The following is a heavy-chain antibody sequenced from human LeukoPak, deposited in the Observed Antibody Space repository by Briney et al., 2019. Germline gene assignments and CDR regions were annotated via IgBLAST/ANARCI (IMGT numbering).Heavy chain of an antibody. CDR3: VRRGAQNAFDI. D-gene: IGHD3-16*01. CDR1: AYTFTSYD. CDR2: MNPNSGNT. Sequence: ASVKVSCKASAYTFTSYDINWVRQATGQGLEWMGWMNPNSGNTGYAQKLQGRVTITRNTSISTAYMVLSSLRSDDTAVYYCVRRGAQNAFDIWGQGTMVTVSS. J-gene: IGHJ3*02. V-gene: IGHV1-8*03.